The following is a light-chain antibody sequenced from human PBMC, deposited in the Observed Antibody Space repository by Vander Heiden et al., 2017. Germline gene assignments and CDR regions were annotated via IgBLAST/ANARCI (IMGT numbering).Light chain of an antibody. CDR2: NTI. CDR1: TGAVTRGNY. J-gene: IGLJ3*02. V-gene: IGLV7-43*01. CDR3: LIYYGGTWV. Sequence: QIVVTQEPSLTVSPGGTVTLTCSSSTGAVTRGNYPTWFQQKPGQAPRALIHNTISKHSWTPARFSGSLLGGKAGLTLSAAQPEDEAEYYCLIYYGGTWVFGVGTDLTVL.